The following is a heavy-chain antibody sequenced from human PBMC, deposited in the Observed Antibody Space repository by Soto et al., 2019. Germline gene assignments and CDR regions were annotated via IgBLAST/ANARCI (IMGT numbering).Heavy chain of an antibody. Sequence: PSETLSLTCTVSGASIRSTDYYWSWIRQAPAKGLEWIGYVYYTGSTYYNPSLMSRLTISVDTSKNQFSLKLTSVTAAETAVYYCVRTAREGAVAPHWFDRWGQGTQVTVSS. D-gene: IGHD2-21*02. CDR3: VRTAREGAVAPHWFDR. V-gene: IGHV4-30-4*01. J-gene: IGHJ5*02. CDR1: GASIRSTDYY. CDR2: VYYTGST.